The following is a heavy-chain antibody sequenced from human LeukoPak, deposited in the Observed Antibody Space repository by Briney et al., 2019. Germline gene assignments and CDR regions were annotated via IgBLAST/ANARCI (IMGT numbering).Heavy chain of an antibody. V-gene: IGHV3-43*01. CDR3: AKTANYYDSNGYLDY. J-gene: IGHJ4*02. CDR2: ISWHGGST. D-gene: IGHD3-22*01. Sequence: PGGSLRLSCAASGFTFDDYAMHWVRLAPGKGQEWVSLISWHGGSTYYANSVKGRFTISRDNSKNSLYLQMNSLRTEDTALYYCAKTANYYDSNGYLDYWGQGTLVTVSS. CDR1: GFTFDDYA.